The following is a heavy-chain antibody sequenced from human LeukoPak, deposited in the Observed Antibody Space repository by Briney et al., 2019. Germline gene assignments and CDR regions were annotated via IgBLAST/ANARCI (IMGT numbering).Heavy chain of an antibody. CDR1: GYTFNTHW. D-gene: IGHD5-24*01. J-gene: IGHJ4*02. V-gene: IGHV5-51*01. CDR2: IYPGDSDT. CDR3: ARRGYKAPFDY. Sequence: GESLKISCQGSGYTFNTHWIGWVRQMPGKGLEWMGIIYPGDSDTRYSPSFQGQVTISADKSISTAYLQWSSLKASDTAMYYCARRGYKAPFDYWGQGTLVTVSS.